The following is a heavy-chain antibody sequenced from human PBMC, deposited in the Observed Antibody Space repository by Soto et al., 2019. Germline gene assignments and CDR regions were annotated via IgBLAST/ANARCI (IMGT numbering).Heavy chain of an antibody. D-gene: IGHD1-26*01. Sequence: GGSLRLSCAASGFTFSSYAMSWVRQAPGKGLEWVSAISGSGGSTYYADSVKGRFTISRDNSKNTLYLQMNSLGAEDTAVYYCAKFQFSGSYYFDYWGLGTLVTVSS. V-gene: IGHV3-23*01. J-gene: IGHJ4*02. CDR2: ISGSGGST. CDR1: GFTFSSYA. CDR3: AKFQFSGSYYFDY.